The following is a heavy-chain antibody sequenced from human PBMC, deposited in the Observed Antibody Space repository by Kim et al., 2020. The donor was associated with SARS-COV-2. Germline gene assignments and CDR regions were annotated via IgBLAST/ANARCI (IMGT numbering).Heavy chain of an antibody. CDR2: IIPIFGTA. Sequence: SVKVSCKASGGTFSSYAISWVRQAPGQGLEWMGGIIPIFGTANYAQKFQGRVTITADESTSTAYMELSSLRSEDTAVYYCARAPGGGLWFGEVSSWGQGTLVTVSS. CDR3: ARAPGGGLWFGEVSS. J-gene: IGHJ4*02. CDR1: GGTFSSYA. D-gene: IGHD3-10*01. V-gene: IGHV1-69*13.